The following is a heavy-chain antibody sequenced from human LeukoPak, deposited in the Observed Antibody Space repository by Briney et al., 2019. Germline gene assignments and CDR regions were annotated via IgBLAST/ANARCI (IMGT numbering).Heavy chain of an antibody. Sequence: QPGRSLRLSCAASGFTFSTYWMHWVRQAPGKGLVWVSHIKTDGSSTTYADSVKGRFTISRDNAKNTLYLQMNSLRAEDTAVYYCARDRGYTQDYWGQGTLVTVSS. CDR1: GFTFSTYW. CDR3: ARDRGYTQDY. J-gene: IGHJ4*02. V-gene: IGHV3-74*01. CDR2: IKTDGSST. D-gene: IGHD5-12*01.